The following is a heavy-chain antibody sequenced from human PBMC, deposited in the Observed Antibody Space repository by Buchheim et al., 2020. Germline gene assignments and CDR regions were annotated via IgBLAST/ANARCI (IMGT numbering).Heavy chain of an antibody. J-gene: IGHJ5*02. CDR1: GYTFTGYY. V-gene: IGHV1-2*02. Sequence: QVQLVQSGAEVKKPGASVKVSCKASGYTFTGYYMHWVRQAPGQGLEWMGWINANSGGTNYAQKFQGRVTMTRDTSISTAYMELSRLRSDVTAVYYCARDRGWQSNWFDPWGQGTL. D-gene: IGHD3-10*01. CDR3: ARDRGWQSNWFDP. CDR2: INANSGGT.